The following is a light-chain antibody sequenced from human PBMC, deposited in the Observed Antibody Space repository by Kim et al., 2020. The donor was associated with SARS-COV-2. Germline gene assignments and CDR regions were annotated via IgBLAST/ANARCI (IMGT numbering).Light chain of an antibody. J-gene: IGKJ5*01. V-gene: IGKV1-33*01. Sequence: DTQMTQSPSSLSASVGDRVTITCQASQDISKYLNWYQQKPSKAPKLLIYDASNLETGVSSRFSGRGSGTDFTLTISSLQPEDIATYYCQQYDNLPLTFGQGTRLEIK. CDR2: DAS. CDR3: QQYDNLPLT. CDR1: QDISKY.